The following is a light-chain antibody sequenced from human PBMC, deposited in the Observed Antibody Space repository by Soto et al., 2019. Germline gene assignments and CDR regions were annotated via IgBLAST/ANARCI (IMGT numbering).Light chain of an antibody. J-gene: IGLJ1*01. CDR1: SSDVGSYNR. V-gene: IGLV2-18*01. Sequence: QSVRTQPPSVSGSPGQSVTISCTGTSSDVGSYNRISWYQQPPGTAPKLIMYEVSNRPSGVPDRFSGSKSGSTASLTISGLQAEDEADYYCCLYVGATTYVFGTGTKVTVL. CDR3: CLYVGATTYV. CDR2: EVS.